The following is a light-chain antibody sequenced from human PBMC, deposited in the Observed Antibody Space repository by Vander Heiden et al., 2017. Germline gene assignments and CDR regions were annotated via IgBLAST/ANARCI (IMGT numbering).Light chain of an antibody. J-gene: IGKJ4*01. V-gene: IGKV3D-15*01. CDR1: QTVSND. Sequence: EIVMTQSPATLSLSPGERATLSCRASQTVSNDLAWYQQKPGQAPRLLIYHVSTRDAGIPDRFSGSGSGTEFTLTISSLESEDFAVYYWQHYTNWPHFGGGTKVEV. CDR2: HVS. CDR3: QHYTNWPH.